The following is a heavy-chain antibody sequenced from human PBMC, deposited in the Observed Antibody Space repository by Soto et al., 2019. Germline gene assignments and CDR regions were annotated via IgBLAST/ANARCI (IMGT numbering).Heavy chain of an antibody. CDR1: GYTFTSYA. V-gene: IGHV1-3*01. J-gene: IGHJ4*02. CDR3: VKDVGYSYGSLDC. D-gene: IGHD5-18*01. Sequence: GASVKVSCKASGYTFTSYAMHWVRQAPGQRLEWMGWINAGNGNTKYSQKFQGRVTITRDTSASTAYMELSSLRAEDTAVYYCVKDVGYSYGSLDCWGQGTLVTVSS. CDR2: INAGNGNT.